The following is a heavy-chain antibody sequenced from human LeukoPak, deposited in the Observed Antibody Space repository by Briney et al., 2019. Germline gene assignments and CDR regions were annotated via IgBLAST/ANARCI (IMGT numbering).Heavy chain of an antibody. CDR1: GFTFSTYS. CDR2: ITSSSSTM. CDR3: ARDLHPGLTGYFDS. J-gene: IGHJ4*02. V-gene: IGHV3-48*01. Sequence: GGSLRLSCAASGFTFSTYSMNWVRQAPGKGLEWVSYITSSSSTMFYADSVEGRFTISRDNSKNTVSLQMKSLRAEDTAVYYCARDLHPGLTGYFDSWGQGTLVTVSS. D-gene: IGHD1-14*01.